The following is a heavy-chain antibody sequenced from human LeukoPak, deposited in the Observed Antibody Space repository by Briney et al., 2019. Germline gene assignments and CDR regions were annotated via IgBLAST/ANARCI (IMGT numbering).Heavy chain of an antibody. D-gene: IGHD6-13*01. CDR2: IGGSSDTT. J-gene: IGHJ4*02. V-gene: IGHV3-23*01. CDR3: AKDSSNWSFDY. CDR1: GFTFRNFA. Sequence: GGSLRLSCSASGFTFRNFAMSWVRQTPGKGLEWVSTIGGSSDTTFYADSVKGRFTISRDSSKNTLYLQMNSLRGEDTALYYCAKDSSNWSFDYWGQGTLVTVSS.